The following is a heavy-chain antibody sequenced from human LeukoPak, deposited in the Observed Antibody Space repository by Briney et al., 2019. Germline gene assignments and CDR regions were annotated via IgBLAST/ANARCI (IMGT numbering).Heavy chain of an antibody. CDR2: ISTSSSYI. J-gene: IGHJ4*02. D-gene: IGHD5-12*01. CDR3: ARVEGNIVTTTEGYFDY. CDR1: GFTFSSYG. V-gene: IGHV3-21*01. Sequence: KPGGSLRLSCAASGFTFSSYGMNWVRQAPGKGLEWVSSISTSSSYIYYADSMKGRFTISRDNAKNSLYLQMNSLRAEDTAVYYCARVEGNIVTTTEGYFDYWGQETLVTVSS.